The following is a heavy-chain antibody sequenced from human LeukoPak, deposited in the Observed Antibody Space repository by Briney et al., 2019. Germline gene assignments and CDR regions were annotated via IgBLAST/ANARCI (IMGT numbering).Heavy chain of an antibody. Sequence: SETLSLXCTVSGGSISSGSYYWSWSRQPAGKGPEWIGRIYTSGSTNYNPSLKSRVTISVDTSKNQFSLKLSSVTAADTAVYYCARGRYDYVWGSYPNWFDPWGQGTLVTVSS. CDR2: IYTSGST. V-gene: IGHV4-61*02. D-gene: IGHD3-16*02. CDR3: ARGRYDYVWGSYPNWFDP. CDR1: GGSISSGSYY. J-gene: IGHJ5*02.